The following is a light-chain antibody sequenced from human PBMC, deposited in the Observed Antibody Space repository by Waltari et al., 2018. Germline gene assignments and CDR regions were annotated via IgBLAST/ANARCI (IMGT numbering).Light chain of an antibody. J-gene: IGLJ3*02. Sequence: YQQLPGTAPKRLHKRSNERASGVPDGFSGSKSGTSASLAISGLRSEDEADYYCAAWDDNVSGGVFGGGTKLTVL. V-gene: IGLV1-47*01. CDR3: AAWDDNVSGGV. CDR2: RSN.